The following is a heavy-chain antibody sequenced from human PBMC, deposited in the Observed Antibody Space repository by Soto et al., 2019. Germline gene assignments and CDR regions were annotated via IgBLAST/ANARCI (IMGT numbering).Heavy chain of an antibody. CDR2: ISAYNGNT. D-gene: IGHD5-12*01. Sequence: GASVKVSCKASGYTFTSYGISWVRQAPGQGLEWMGWISAYNGNTNYAQKLQGRVTMTTDTSTSTAYMELRSLRSDDTAMYYCARQTSRGVSGYDSPSDYWGQGTLVTVSS. CDR1: GYTFTSYG. V-gene: IGHV1-18*04. J-gene: IGHJ4*02. CDR3: ARQTSRGVSGYDSPSDY.